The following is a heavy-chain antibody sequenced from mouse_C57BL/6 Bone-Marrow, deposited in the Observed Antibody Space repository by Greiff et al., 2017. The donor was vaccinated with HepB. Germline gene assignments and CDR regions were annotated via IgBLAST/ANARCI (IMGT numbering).Heavy chain of an antibody. V-gene: IGHV7-1*01. CDR1: GFTFSDFY. J-gene: IGHJ4*01. D-gene: IGHD5-5*01. CDR3: ARDAGLPYAMDY. Sequence: EVKLVDSGGGLVQSGRSLRLSCATSGFTFSDFYMEWVRQAPGKGLEWIAASRNKANDYTTEYSASVKGRFIVSRDTSQSILYLQMNALRAEDTAIYYCARDAGLPYAMDYWGQGTSVTVSS. CDR2: SRNKANDYTT.